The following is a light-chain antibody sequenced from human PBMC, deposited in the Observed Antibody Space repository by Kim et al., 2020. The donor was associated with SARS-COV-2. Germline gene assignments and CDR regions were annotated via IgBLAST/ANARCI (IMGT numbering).Light chain of an antibody. CDR3: SAWDDSLNGWV. CDR2: YDD. CDR1: SANIGNNG. V-gene: IGLV1-36*01. Sequence: QSVLTQPPSVSEAPRQRVTISCSGSSANIGNNGVNWYQQLPGKAPKLVIYYDDLLPSGVSDRFSGSKSGTSASLAISGLQSDDEADYYCSAWDDSLNGWVFGGGTQLTVL. J-gene: IGLJ3*02.